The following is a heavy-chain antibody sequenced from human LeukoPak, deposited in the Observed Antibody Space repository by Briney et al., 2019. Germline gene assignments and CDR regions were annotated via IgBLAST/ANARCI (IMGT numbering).Heavy chain of an antibody. CDR3: AKIPRGGSGYPLDY. CDR2: ISGSGGST. CDR1: GFTFSSYS. Sequence: GGSLRLSCAASGFTFSSYSMSWVRQAPGKGLEWVSAISGSGGSTYYADSVKGRFTIYRDNSKNTLYLLMNSLRAEDTAVYYCAKIPRGGSGYPLDYWGQGALVTVSS. V-gene: IGHV3-23*01. J-gene: IGHJ4*02. D-gene: IGHD3-22*01.